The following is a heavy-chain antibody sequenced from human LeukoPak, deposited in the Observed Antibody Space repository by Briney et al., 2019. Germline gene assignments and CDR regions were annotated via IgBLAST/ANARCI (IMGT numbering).Heavy chain of an antibody. CDR3: ARTGVYYYYGMDV. D-gene: IGHD7-27*01. CDR2: INPNSDGT. CDR1: GYTFTGYY. J-gene: IGHJ6*02. V-gene: IGHV1-2*06. Sequence: ASVKVSCKASGYTFTGYYMHWVRQAPGQGLEWMGRINPNSDGTNYAQKFQGRVTMTRDTSISTAYMELSRLRSDDTAVYYCARTGVYYYYGMDVWGQGTTVTVSS.